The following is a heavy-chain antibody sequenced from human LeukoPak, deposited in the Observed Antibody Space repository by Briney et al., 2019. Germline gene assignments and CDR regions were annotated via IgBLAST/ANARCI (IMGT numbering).Heavy chain of an antibody. CDR2: IFPGDSDT. D-gene: IGHD6-19*01. J-gene: IGHJ4*01. CDR3: ARLIGIGPAAENIAVASTAFFDY. Sequence: GESLKISCKGSGHSFASYWIGWVRQMPGKGLEWMGVIFPGDSDTRYSPSFQGQVTISADKSINTAYLQWSSLKASDTAMYYCARLIGIGPAAENIAVASTAFFDYWGHGTLVTVSS. V-gene: IGHV5-51*01. CDR1: GHSFASYW.